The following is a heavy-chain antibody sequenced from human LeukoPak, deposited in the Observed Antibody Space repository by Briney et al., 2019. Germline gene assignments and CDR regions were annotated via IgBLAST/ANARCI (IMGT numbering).Heavy chain of an antibody. Sequence: PSETLSLTCTVSGGSISSSSYYWGWIRQPPGKGLEWIGSIYYSGSTYYNPSLKSRVTISVDTSKNQFSLKLSSVTAADTAVYYCARVAVSYSSSWYPIDYWGQGTLVTVSS. V-gene: IGHV4-39*07. J-gene: IGHJ4*02. CDR3: ARVAVSYSSSWYPIDY. CDR1: GGSISSSSYY. D-gene: IGHD6-13*01. CDR2: IYYSGST.